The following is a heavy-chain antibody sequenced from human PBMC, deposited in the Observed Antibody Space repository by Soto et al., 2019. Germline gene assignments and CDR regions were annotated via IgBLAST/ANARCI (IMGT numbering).Heavy chain of an antibody. CDR1: GFTFSSYG. CDR2: ISYDGSNK. J-gene: IGHJ6*02. CDR3: AKDGNYYDSSGYYWGRYYYYGMDV. Sequence: QVQLVESGGGVVQPGRSLRLSCAASGFTFSSYGMHWVRQAPGKGLEWVAVISYDGSNKYCADSVKGRFTISRDNSKNPVYLEMNSLRAEDTAVYYCAKDGNYYDSSGYYWGRYYYYGMDVWGQGTTVTVSS. D-gene: IGHD3-22*01. V-gene: IGHV3-30*18.